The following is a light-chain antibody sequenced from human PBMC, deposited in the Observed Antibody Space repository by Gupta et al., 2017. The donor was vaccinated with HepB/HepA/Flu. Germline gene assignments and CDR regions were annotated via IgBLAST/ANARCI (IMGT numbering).Light chain of an antibody. J-gene: IGKJ3*01. CDR2: AAS. Sequence: AIRMTQSPSSFSASTGDRVTITCRASQGISSYLAWYQQKPGKAPKLLIYAASTLQSGVPSRFSGSGSGTDFTLTISCLQSEDFATYYCQQYYSYPVTFGPGTXVDIK. CDR1: QGISSY. CDR3: QQYYSYPVT. V-gene: IGKV1-8*01.